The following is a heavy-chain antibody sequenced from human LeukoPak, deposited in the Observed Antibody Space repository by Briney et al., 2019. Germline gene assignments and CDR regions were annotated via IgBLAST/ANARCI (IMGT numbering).Heavy chain of an antibody. J-gene: IGHJ4*02. CDR1: GLTVSSNY. CDR2: LHAAGGT. CDR3: AREGYDSSGYPRLLDY. D-gene: IGHD3-22*01. V-gene: IGHV3-53*04. Sequence: GGSLRLSCAASGLTVSSNYITWVRQPPGRGLEWVSVLHAAGGTYYADSVKGRFTISRHISKNTVYLQMNSLRAEDTAVYYCAREGYDSSGYPRLLDYWGQGTLVTVSS.